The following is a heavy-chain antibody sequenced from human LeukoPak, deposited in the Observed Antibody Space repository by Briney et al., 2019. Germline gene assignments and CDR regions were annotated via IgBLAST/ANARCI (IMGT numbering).Heavy chain of an antibody. CDR1: GGSISSYC. J-gene: IGHJ4*02. V-gene: IGHV4-59*01. CDR2: IYYSGST. Sequence: SEILSLTCTVSGGSISSYCWSWIRQPPGKGLEWIGYIYYSGSTNYNPPLKSRVTISVDTSKNQFSLRLSSVTAADTAVYYCARSYNGFDYWGQGTLVTVSS. D-gene: IGHD1-1*01. CDR3: ARSYNGFDY.